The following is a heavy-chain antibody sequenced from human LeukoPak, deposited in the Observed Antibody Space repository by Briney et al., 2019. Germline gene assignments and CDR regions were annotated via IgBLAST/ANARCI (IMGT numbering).Heavy chain of an antibody. CDR3: ARRGVLWFGELFYYGMDV. D-gene: IGHD3-10*01. CDR2: ISISSSSV. J-gene: IGHJ6*02. CDR1: GFTFSSHA. V-gene: IGHV3-48*04. Sequence: GGSLRLSCAASGFTFSSHAMNWVRQAPGKGLEWVSYISISSSSVYYADSVKGRFTISRDNAKNSLYLQMNSLRAEDTAIYYCARRGVLWFGELFYYGMDVWGQGTTVTVSS.